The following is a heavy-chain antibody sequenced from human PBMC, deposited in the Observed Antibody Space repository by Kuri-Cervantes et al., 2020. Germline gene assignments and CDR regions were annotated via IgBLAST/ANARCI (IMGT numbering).Heavy chain of an antibody. V-gene: IGHV3-30-3*01. J-gene: IGHJ4*02. CDR1: AFTFSTYS. CDR2: ESNDGSNK. CDR3: AKARRQLVKDYFDY. D-gene: IGHD6-13*01. Sequence: LSLTCAASAFTFSTYSMHWVRQAPGKGLEWVAVESNDGSNKYYADSVKGRFTISRDNSKNTLYLQMNSLRAEDTAVYYCAKARRQLVKDYFDYWGQGTLVTVSS.